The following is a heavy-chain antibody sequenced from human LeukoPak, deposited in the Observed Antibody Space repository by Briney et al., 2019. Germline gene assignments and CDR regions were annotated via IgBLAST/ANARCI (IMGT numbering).Heavy chain of an antibody. CDR3: ARDGIRSFGLITKHDS. Sequence: GGSLRLSCAASGFTFSDYNMHWIRQAPGKGLEWNSYISSRGGTIFYADSVKGRFTISRDNAENSLFLQLNSLRPEDTAVYYCARDGIRSFGLITKHDSWGQGTLVTVSS. CDR1: GFTFSDYN. J-gene: IGHJ4*02. D-gene: IGHD3-3*01. V-gene: IGHV3-11*04. CDR2: ISSRGGTI.